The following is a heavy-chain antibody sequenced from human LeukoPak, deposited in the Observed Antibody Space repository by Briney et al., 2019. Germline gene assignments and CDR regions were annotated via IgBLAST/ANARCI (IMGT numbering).Heavy chain of an antibody. J-gene: IGHJ4*02. Sequence: SETLSLTCAVSGGSISSSNWWSWVRQPPGKGLEWIGYIYHSGSTYYNPSLKSRVTISVDRSKNQFSLKLSSVTAADTAVYYCARVPSPGGSYYFDYWGQGTLVTVSS. CDR3: ARVPSPGGSYYFDY. CDR1: GGSISSSNW. V-gene: IGHV4-4*02. CDR2: IYHSGST. D-gene: IGHD1-26*01.